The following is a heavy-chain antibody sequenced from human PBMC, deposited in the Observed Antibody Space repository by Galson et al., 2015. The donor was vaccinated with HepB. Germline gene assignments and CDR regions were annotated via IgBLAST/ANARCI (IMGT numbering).Heavy chain of an antibody. Sequence: SCKASGGTFSSYAISWVRQAPGQGLEWMGRIIPMLGIADYAQKFQGRVTITADKSTSTAYMELSSLRSEDTAVYYCARDRSSRSKGNWFDPWGQGTLVTVSS. D-gene: IGHD6-6*01. CDR2: IIPMLGIA. CDR3: ARDRSSRSKGNWFDP. J-gene: IGHJ5*02. V-gene: IGHV1-69*04. CDR1: GGTFSSYA.